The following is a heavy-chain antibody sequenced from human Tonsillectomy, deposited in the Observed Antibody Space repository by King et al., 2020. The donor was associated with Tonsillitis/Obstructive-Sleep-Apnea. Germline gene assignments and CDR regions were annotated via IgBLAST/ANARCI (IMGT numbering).Heavy chain of an antibody. CDR3: AKAGDGSLFWSGHGPYYYYMDV. Sequence: VQLVESGGGLVQPGGSLRLSCTASGFTFSSSAFSWVRQAPGKGLEWVSAISASAISTYYADSVKGRFTISRDNSKNTLYLQMNSLRAEDTAVYYCAKAGDGSLFWSGHGPYYYYMDVWGKGTTVAVSS. V-gene: IGHV3-23*04. CDR2: ISASAIST. CDR1: GFTFSSSA. D-gene: IGHD3-3*01. J-gene: IGHJ6*03.